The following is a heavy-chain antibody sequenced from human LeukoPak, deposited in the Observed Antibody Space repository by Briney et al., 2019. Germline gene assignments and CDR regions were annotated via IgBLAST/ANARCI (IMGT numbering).Heavy chain of an antibody. J-gene: IGHJ3*02. CDR2: VKSETDGGTT. CDR1: GFTFSNAW. D-gene: IGHD2-2*01. Sequence: GGSLRLSCAASGFTFSNAWMSWVRQAPGKGLEWVGRVKSETDGGTTDYAAPVRGRFTISRDDSKNTLYLQMNSLKTEDTAVYYCTSPLYCSSTSCPIDAFDIWGQGTMVTVSS. V-gene: IGHV3-15*01. CDR3: TSPLYCSSTSCPIDAFDI.